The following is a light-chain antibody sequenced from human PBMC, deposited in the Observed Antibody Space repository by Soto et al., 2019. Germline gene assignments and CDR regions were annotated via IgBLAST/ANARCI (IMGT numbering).Light chain of an antibody. V-gene: IGLV2-8*01. CDR1: SSDVGGYNY. Sequence: QAVLTQPPSASGSPGQSVTISCTGTSSDVGGYNYVSWYQQHPGKAPKLMIYEVSKRPSGVPDRFSGSKSGNTASLTVSGLQADDEADYYCSSYTGSTPYVFGTGTKLTVL. J-gene: IGLJ1*01. CDR3: SSYTGSTPYV. CDR2: EVS.